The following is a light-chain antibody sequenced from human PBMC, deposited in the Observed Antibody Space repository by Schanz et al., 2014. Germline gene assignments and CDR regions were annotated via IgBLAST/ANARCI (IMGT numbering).Light chain of an antibody. CDR3: QQRNNWPAT. CDR2: DAS. V-gene: IGKV3-11*01. J-gene: IGKJ4*01. Sequence: EILLTQSPATLSLSPGEGATLSCRARQSVSSNYLAWYQQKPGQAPRLLIYDASKRATGIPPRFSGSGSGTDFTLTISSLEPEDFAVYYCQQRNNWPATFGGGTKVEIK. CDR1: QSVSSNY.